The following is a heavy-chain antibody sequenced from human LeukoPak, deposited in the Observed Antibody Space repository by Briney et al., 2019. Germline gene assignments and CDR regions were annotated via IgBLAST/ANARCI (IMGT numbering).Heavy chain of an antibody. CDR3: ARLGDSSGYYAFDY. V-gene: IGHV4-4*02. D-gene: IGHD3-22*01. Sequence: SETLSLTCAVSGGSISSSNWWSWVRQPPGKGLEWIGEIYHSGSTNYNPSLKSRVTISVDKSKNQFSLKLSSVTAADTAVYYCARLGDSSGYYAFDYWGQGTLVTVSS. CDR2: IYHSGST. CDR1: GGSISSSNW. J-gene: IGHJ4*02.